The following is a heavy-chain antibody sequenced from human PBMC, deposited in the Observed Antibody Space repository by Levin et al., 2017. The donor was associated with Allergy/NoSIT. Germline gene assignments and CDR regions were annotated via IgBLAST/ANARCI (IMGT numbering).Heavy chain of an antibody. V-gene: IGHV1-18*01. CDR2: ISAYNGNT. CDR1: GYNFTNYG. D-gene: IGHD3-3*01. J-gene: IGHJ6*03. CDR3: ARVGIDFWGVYQKSWGYMDV. Sequence: GGSLRLSCKASGYNFTNYGISWVRQAPGQGLEWMGWISAYNGNTNYAQKFQGRVTMTIQTSTNTAYMELRSLRSYDTAVYYCARVGIDFWGVYQKSWGYMDVWGQGTTVTVSS.